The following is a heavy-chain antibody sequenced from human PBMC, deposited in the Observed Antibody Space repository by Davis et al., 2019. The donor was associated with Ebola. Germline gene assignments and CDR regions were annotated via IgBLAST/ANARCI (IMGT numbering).Heavy chain of an antibody. D-gene: IGHD2-2*01. CDR1: GYTFTNFW. CDR3: ARQGYCNSTSCNNWFDP. V-gene: IGHV5-51*01. J-gene: IGHJ5*02. Sequence: GESLKISCKASGYTFTNFWIGWVRQMPGRGLEWMGIIYPGDSDAIYSPSFQGQVTISADKSISTAYLQWSSLKASDTAMYYCARQGYCNSTSCNNWFDPWGQGTLVTVSS. CDR2: IYPGDSDA.